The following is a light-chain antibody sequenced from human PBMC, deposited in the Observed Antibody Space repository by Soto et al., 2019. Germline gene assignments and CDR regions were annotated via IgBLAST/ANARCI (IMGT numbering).Light chain of an antibody. V-gene: IGKV1-39*01. Sequence: IRMTQSPSSLSASVGDRVTITCRASQSISSYLNWYQQKPGKAPNLLIYAASSLQSGVPSRFSGSGSGTDFTLTISSLQPEDFATYYCQQSYSIPWTFGQGTKVAIK. CDR1: QSISSY. J-gene: IGKJ1*01. CDR2: AAS. CDR3: QQSYSIPWT.